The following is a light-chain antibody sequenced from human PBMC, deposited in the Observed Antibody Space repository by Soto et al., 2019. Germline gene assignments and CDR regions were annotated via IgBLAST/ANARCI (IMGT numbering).Light chain of an antibody. Sequence: EIVLTQSPGTLSLSPGQRATLSCRASQSVSSSYLAWYQQKPGQAPRLLIYGASSRATGIPDRFSGSGSGTDFILTISSLQPEDFATYYCQQTYSPPRTFGQGTKVDIK. J-gene: IGKJ1*01. V-gene: IGKV3-20*01. CDR1: QSVSSSY. CDR2: GAS. CDR3: QQTYSPPRT.